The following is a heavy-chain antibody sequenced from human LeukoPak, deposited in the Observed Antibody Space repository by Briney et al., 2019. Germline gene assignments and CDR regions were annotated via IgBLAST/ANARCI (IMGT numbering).Heavy chain of an antibody. V-gene: IGHV3-30*02. J-gene: IGHJ4*02. CDR1: GFTFSSYG. D-gene: IGHD1-26*01. Sequence: GGSLRLSCAASGFTFSSYGMNWVRQAPGKGLEWVAFIRYDGSYKYCADSVTGRVTISRYNSKKTLNLQMNSLRAEDTAVYYCATEGGSYYVHTFDYWGQGTLVTVSS. CDR2: IRYDGSYK. CDR3: ATEGGSYYVHTFDY.